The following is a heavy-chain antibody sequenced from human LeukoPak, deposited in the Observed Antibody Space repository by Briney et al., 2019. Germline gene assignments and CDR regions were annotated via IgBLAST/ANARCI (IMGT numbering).Heavy chain of an antibody. V-gene: IGHV3-23*01. CDR1: GFTFSSYA. J-gene: IGHJ4*02. Sequence: GGSLRLSCAASGFTFSSYAMNWVRQAPGKGLEWVSGLIRGGDTTHYADSVKGRFTISSDYSSNTLYLQMNSLRPEDTALYYCAKDHCSRTNCYAGPDYWGQGTLVTVSS. CDR2: LIRGGDTT. D-gene: IGHD2-2*01. CDR3: AKDHCSRTNCYAGPDY.